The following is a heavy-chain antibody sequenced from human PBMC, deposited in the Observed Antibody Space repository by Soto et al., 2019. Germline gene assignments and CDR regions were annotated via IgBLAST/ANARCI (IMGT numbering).Heavy chain of an antibody. V-gene: IGHV3-33*01. Sequence: QVQLVESGGGVVQPGRSLRLSCAASGFTFSSYGMHWVRQAPGKGLEWVAVIWYDGSNKYYADSVEGRFTISRDNSKNTLYLQMNSLRAEDTAVYYCARDQSENWNHCPLDYWGQGTLVTVSS. CDR3: ARDQSENWNHCPLDY. J-gene: IGHJ4*02. CDR2: IWYDGSNK. CDR1: GFTFSSYG. D-gene: IGHD1-1*01.